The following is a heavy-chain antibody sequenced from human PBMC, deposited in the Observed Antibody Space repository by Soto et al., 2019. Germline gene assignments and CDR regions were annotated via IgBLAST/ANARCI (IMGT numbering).Heavy chain of an antibody. Sequence: ASVKVSCKASGGTFSSYAISWVRQAPGQGLEWMGGIIPIFGTANYAQMFQGRVTITADDSTSTAYMELSSLRSEDTAVYYCARSIPSGGYDSSGYYYDYFDYWGQGTLVTVSS. CDR1: GGTFSSYA. CDR2: IIPIFGTA. V-gene: IGHV1-69*13. CDR3: ARSIPSGGYDSSGYYYDYFDY. D-gene: IGHD3-22*01. J-gene: IGHJ4*02.